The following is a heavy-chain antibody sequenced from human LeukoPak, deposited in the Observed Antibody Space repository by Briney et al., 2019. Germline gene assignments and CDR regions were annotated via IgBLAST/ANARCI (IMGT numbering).Heavy chain of an antibody. CDR1: GFTFSSYG. Sequence: GSLRLSCAASGFTFSSYGMSWVRQAPGKGLEWVSGISGSGGGTYYADSVRGRFTISRDNSKDTLYLQMNSLRAEDTAVYYCAKDRYYYDSSGYYYFDYWGQGTLVTVSS. J-gene: IGHJ4*02. V-gene: IGHV3-23*01. CDR3: AKDRYYYDSSGYYYFDY. D-gene: IGHD3-22*01. CDR2: ISGSGGGT.